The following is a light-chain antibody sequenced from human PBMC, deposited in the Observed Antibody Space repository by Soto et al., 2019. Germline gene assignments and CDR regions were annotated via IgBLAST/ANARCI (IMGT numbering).Light chain of an antibody. Sequence: QSVLTQPPSVSGAPGQRVTISCTGSSSNIGAGYDVHWYQQLPGTAPKLLIYANNNRPSGVPDRFSGSKSATSASLAITGLQAEDEADYYCQSYDSSLSGPVVFGGGTKLTVL. CDR1: SSNIGAGYD. V-gene: IGLV1-40*01. CDR3: QSYDSSLSGPVV. J-gene: IGLJ2*01. CDR2: ANN.